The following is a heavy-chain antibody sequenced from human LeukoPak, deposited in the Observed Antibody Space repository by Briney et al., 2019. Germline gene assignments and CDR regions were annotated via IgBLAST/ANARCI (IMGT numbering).Heavy chain of an antibody. V-gene: IGHV4-59*08. J-gene: IGHJ6*02. Sequence: SETLSLTCTVSGGSISSYYWSWIRQPPGKGLEWIGYIYYSGSTNYNPSLKSRVTISVDTSKNQFSLKLSSVTAADTAVYYCARFWDIVVVPAAIHNYYYYGMDVWGQGTTVTVPS. CDR1: GGSISSYY. CDR3: ARFWDIVVVPAAIHNYYYYGMDV. D-gene: IGHD2-2*02. CDR2: IYYSGST.